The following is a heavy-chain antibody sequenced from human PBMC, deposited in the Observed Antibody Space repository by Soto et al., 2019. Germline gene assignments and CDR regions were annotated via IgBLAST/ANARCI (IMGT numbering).Heavy chain of an antibody. Sequence: HPGGSLRLSCAASGFTFSSYSMNWVRQAPGNGLEWVSYISSSSSTIYYADSVKGRFTISRDNAKNSLYLQMNSLRDEDTAVYYCARVVNVGITGTTGYWFDPWGQGTLVTVSS. J-gene: IGHJ5*02. CDR2: ISSSSSTI. D-gene: IGHD1-7*01. CDR3: ARVVNVGITGTTGYWFDP. CDR1: GFTFSSYS. V-gene: IGHV3-48*02.